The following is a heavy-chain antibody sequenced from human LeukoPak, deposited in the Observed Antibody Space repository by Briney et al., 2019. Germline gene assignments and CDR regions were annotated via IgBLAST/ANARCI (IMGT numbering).Heavy chain of an antibody. V-gene: IGHV4-39*01. CDR1: GGSVTSSTYY. CDR2: ISFSWTT. J-gene: IGHJ6*03. Sequence: SETLSLTCTVSGGSVTSSTYYWGWIRQPPGKGLEWIGSISFSWTTSYNPSLKSRVTISVDTSKNQFSLELSSVTAADTAVYYCARHPGYYYYMDVWGKGTTVTISS. CDR3: ARHPGYYYYMDV.